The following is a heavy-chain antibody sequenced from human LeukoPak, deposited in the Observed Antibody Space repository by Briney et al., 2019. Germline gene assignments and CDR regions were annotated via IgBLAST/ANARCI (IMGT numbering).Heavy chain of an antibody. V-gene: IGHV4-39*07. Sequence: SETLSLTCTVSGGSISSSSYYWGWIRQPPGKGLEWIGSIYYSGSTYYNPSLKSRVTISVDTSKNQFSLKLSSVTAADTAVYYCARVIRYCGGGCYSGLFDYWGQGTLVTVSS. CDR2: IYYSGST. CDR1: GGSISSSSYY. J-gene: IGHJ4*02. CDR3: ARVIRYCGGGCYSGLFDY. D-gene: IGHD2-21*02.